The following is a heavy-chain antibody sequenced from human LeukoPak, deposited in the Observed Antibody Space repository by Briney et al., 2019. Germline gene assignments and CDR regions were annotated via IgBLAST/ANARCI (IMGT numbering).Heavy chain of an antibody. CDR3: AKDLDTMVRGVNVY. Sequence: PGGSLRLSCAASGFTLGNYWMHWVRQLPVPGKGLVWVSRISSDGQSTRYANSVKGRFTISRDNSKNTLYLQMNSLRAEDTAVYYCAKDLDTMVRGVNVYWGQGTLVTVAS. CDR1: GFTLGNYW. CDR2: ISSDGQST. D-gene: IGHD3-10*01. V-gene: IGHV3-74*01. J-gene: IGHJ4*02.